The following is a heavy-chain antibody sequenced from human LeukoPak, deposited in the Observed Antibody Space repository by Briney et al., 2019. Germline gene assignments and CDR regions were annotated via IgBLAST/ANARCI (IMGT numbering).Heavy chain of an antibody. V-gene: IGHV1-18*01. CDR1: GYTFTSYG. CDR3: ASGYCSSTSCYYYYGMDV. Sequence: GASVKVSCKASGYTFTSYGISWVRQAPGRGLEWMGWISADNGNTNHAQKFQGRVTITADESTSTAYMELSSLRSEDTAVYYCASGYCSSTSCYYYYGMDVWGQGTTVTVSS. J-gene: IGHJ6*02. CDR2: ISADNGNT. D-gene: IGHD2-2*01.